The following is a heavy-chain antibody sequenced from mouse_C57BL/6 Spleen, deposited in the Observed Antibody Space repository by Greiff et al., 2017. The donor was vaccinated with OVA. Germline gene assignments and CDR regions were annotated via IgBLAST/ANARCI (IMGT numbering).Heavy chain of an antibody. V-gene: IGHV1-80*01. Sequence: VQLQESGAELVKPGASVKISCKASGYAFSSYWMNWVKQRPGKGLEWIGQIYPGDGDTNYNGKFKGKATLTADKSSRTAYMQLRSLTSEDSAVYFGARKGGNPFAYGGKGTLFTVSA. J-gene: IGHJ3*01. CDR1: GYAFSSYW. CDR2: IYPGDGDT. CDR3: ARKGGNPFAY. D-gene: IGHD2-1*01.